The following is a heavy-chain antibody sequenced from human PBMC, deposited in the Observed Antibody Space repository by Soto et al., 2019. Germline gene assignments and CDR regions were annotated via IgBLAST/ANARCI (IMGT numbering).Heavy chain of an antibody. D-gene: IGHD5-12*01. CDR2: IYPGDSET. V-gene: IGHV5-51*01. CDR3: ARHMATRYYYGMDV. CDR1: GYSFTTYW. J-gene: IGHJ6*02. Sequence: PGESLKISCTGVGYSFTTYWIGWVRQRPGKGLEWVGIIYPGDSETRYSPSLEGQVTISVDKSITTAYLQWSSLKASDTAMYYCARHMATRYYYGMDVWGQGTTVTVSS.